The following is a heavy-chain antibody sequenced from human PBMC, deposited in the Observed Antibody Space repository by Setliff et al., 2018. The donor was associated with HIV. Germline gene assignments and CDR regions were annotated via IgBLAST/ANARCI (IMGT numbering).Heavy chain of an antibody. Sequence: GGSLRLSCVVSGFTLNTYAMSWVRQAPGKGLEWVAGFIGSADTMYYEDSVKGRFAVSRDNSKNTLYLQMNNLRVEDTAIYYCAKDPVRAHGGSGWYYFDSWGQGTLVTVSS. CDR3: AKDPVRAHGGSGWYYFDS. D-gene: IGHD6-13*01. CDR1: GFTLNTYA. J-gene: IGHJ4*02. V-gene: IGHV3-23*01. CDR2: FIGSADTM.